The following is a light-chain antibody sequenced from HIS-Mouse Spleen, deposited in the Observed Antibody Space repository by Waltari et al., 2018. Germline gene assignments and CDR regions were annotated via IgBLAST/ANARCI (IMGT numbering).Light chain of an antibody. J-gene: IGLJ2*01. V-gene: IGLV2-14*01. CDR2: EVS. CDR1: SSDVGGYNY. CDR3: SSYTSSSTVV. Sequence: QSVLTQPASVSGSPGQSITISCTGTSSDVGGYNYVPWYQQHPGKAPKLMIYEVSNRPSGVSNRFSGSKSGNTASLTISGLQAEDEADYYCSSYTSSSTVVFGGGTKLTVL.